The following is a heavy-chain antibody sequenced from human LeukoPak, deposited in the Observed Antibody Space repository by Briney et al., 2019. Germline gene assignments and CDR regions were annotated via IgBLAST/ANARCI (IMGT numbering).Heavy chain of an antibody. J-gene: IGHJ4*02. D-gene: IGHD2-8*01. CDR2: INEDASII. CDR1: GFTFSNYW. CDR3: VRDLILVWAPGDDFDH. Sequence: GGSLRLSCAASGFTFSNYWMHCVRQAPGKGLEWVSRINEDASIISYANSVKGGFPISRDNAKNTVSLQMSSLRAEDTAVYYCVRDLILVWAPGDDFDHWGQGTLVTVSS. V-gene: IGHV3-74*01.